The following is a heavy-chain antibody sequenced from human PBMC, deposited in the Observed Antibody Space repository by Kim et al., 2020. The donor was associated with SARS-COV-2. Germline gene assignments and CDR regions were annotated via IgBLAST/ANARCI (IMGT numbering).Heavy chain of an antibody. CDR1: GFTFSSYA. CDR2: ISGSGGST. V-gene: IGHV3-23*01. D-gene: IGHD3-9*01. J-gene: IGHJ4*02. Sequence: GGSLRLSCAASGFTFSSYAMSWVRQAPGKGLEWVSAISGSGGSTYYADSVKGRFTISRDNSKNTLYLQMNSLRAEDTAVYYCAKRAHGSHGYYDILTGPFDYWGQGTLVTVSS. CDR3: AKRAHGSHGYYDILTGPFDY.